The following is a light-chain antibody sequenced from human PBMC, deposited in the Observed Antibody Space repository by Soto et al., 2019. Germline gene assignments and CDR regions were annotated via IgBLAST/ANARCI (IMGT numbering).Light chain of an antibody. V-gene: IGKV3-20*01. CDR3: QRYDSFRT. CDR1: QSVRSNF. J-gene: IGKJ1*01. CDR2: GAS. Sequence: IVLTHAPGTLSLSPGEIAALSCRASQSVRSNFLAWYQQKPGQAPRLLIYGASNRATGIPDRFSGSGSGTDFTLTITRLEPEDFAMYYCQRYDSFRTFGQGTKVDIK.